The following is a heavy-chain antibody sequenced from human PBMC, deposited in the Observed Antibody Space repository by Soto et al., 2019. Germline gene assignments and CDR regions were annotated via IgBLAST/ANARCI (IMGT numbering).Heavy chain of an antibody. Sequence: QLQLQESGSGLVKPSQTLSLTCAVSGGSISSGGYSWSWIRQPPGKGLEWIGYIYHSGSTYYNPSLKRRVTISVDGSKNQFSLKLSSVTAADTAVYYCARVAVTRGGDYYGMDVWGQGTTVTVSS. D-gene: IGHD4-4*01. CDR1: GGSISSGGYS. CDR3: ARVAVTRGGDYYGMDV. CDR2: IYHSGST. J-gene: IGHJ6*02. V-gene: IGHV4-30-2*01.